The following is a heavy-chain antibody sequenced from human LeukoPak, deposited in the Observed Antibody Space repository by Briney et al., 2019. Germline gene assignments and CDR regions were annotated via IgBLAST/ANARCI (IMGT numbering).Heavy chain of an antibody. V-gene: IGHV1-69*05. J-gene: IGHJ3*02. Sequence: SVKVSCKASGGTFSSYAISWVRQAPGQGLEWMGGIIPIFGTANYAQKFQGRVTITTDESTSTAYMELSSLRSEDTAVYYCARESLGYCTNGVCYRAIGAFDIWGQGTMVTVSS. D-gene: IGHD2-8*01. CDR3: ARESLGYCTNGVCYRAIGAFDI. CDR1: GGTFSSYA. CDR2: IIPIFGTA.